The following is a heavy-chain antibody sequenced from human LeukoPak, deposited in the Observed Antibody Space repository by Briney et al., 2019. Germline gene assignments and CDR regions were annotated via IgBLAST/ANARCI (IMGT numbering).Heavy chain of an antibody. V-gene: IGHV3-11*01. CDR3: ARVPIVVVPAAIRSEYYYYGMDV. J-gene: IGHJ6*02. Sequence: GGSLRLSCAASGFTFSDYYMSWIRQAPGKGLEWVSYISSSGSTIYYADSVKGRFTISRDNAKNPLYLQMNSLRAEDTAVYYCARVPIVVVPAAIRSEYYYYGMDVWGQGTTVTVSS. CDR2: ISSSGSTI. CDR1: GFTFSDYY. D-gene: IGHD2-2*01.